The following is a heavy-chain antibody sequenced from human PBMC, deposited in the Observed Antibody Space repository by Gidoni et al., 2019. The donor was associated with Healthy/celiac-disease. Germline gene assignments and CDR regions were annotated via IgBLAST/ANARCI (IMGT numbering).Heavy chain of an antibody. CDR3: ATRRFREPTEDY. Sequence: EVQLVASGGGLVQPGGSLRLSCAASGFTFSSYWMHWVRQAPGKGLVWVSRINSDGSSTSYADSVKGRFTISRDNAKNTLYLQMNSLRAEDTAVYYCATRRFREPTEDYWGQGTLVTVSS. CDR1: GFTFSSYW. D-gene: IGHD3-10*01. J-gene: IGHJ4*02. V-gene: IGHV3-74*01. CDR2: INSDGSST.